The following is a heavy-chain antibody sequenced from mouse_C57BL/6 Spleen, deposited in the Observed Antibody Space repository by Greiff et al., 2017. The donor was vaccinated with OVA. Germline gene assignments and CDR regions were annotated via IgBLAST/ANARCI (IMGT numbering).Heavy chain of an antibody. CDR1: GYTFTDYE. CDR2: IDPETGGT. V-gene: IGHV1-15*01. J-gene: IGHJ2*01. CDR3: TPYDYDFDY. D-gene: IGHD2-4*01. Sequence: QVHVKQSGAELVRPGASVTLSCKASGYTFTDYEMHWVKQTPVHGLEWIGAIDPETGGTAYNQKFKGKAILTADKSSSTAYMELRSLTSEDSAVYYCTPYDYDFDYWGQGTTLTVSS.